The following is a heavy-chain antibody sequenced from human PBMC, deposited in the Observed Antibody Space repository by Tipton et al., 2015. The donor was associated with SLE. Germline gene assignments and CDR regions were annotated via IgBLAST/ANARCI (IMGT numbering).Heavy chain of an antibody. V-gene: IGHV4-31*03. D-gene: IGHD3-22*01. CDR1: GGSISSGGYY. Sequence: TLSLTCTVSGGSISSGGYYWSWIRQHPGKRREWIGYIYYSGSTYYNPSLKSRVTISVDTSKNQFSLKLSSVTAADTAVYYCARGVLQYYYDSSGYYPYWGQVTLVTVSS. CDR2: IYYSGST. CDR3: ARGVLQYYYDSSGYYPY. J-gene: IGHJ4*01.